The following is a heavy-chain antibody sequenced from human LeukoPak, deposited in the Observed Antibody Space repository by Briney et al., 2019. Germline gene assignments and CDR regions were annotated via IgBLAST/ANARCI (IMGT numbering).Heavy chain of an antibody. CDR3: ARTSSTVGLYYFDY. J-gene: IGHJ4*02. D-gene: IGHD2-2*01. V-gene: IGHV4-59*08. Sequence: SETLSLTCTVSGGSISSYYWSWIRQPPGKGLEWIGYIYYSGSTSYNPSLKSRVTISVDTSKNQFSLKLSSVTAADTAVYYCARTSSTVGLYYFDYWGQGTLVTVSS. CDR2: IYYSGST. CDR1: GGSISSYY.